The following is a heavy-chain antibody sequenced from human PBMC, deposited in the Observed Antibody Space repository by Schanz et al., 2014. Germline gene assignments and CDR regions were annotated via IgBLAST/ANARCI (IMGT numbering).Heavy chain of an antibody. J-gene: IGHJ5*02. D-gene: IGHD3-9*01. CDR2: LSEGGGGT. V-gene: IGHV3-23*01. CDR3: AKAADWPVTRFDP. CDR1: GFTLSNYA. Sequence: EMQLLESGGGLAQPGGSLRLSCAASGFTLSNYAMSWVRQAPGKGLEWVSALSEGGGGTHYADSVRGRFTISSDSSKNTLFLQMNSLRVEDSAIYYCAKAADWPVTRFDPWGQGTLVTVSS.